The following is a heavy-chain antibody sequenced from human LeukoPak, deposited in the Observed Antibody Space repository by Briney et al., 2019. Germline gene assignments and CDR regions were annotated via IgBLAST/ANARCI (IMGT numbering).Heavy chain of an antibody. J-gene: IGHJ4*02. D-gene: IGHD6-13*01. CDR2: IYPGDSDP. CDR3: ATSNQVVGSSWLPCDY. V-gene: IGHV5-51*01. CDR1: GYSFANYW. Sequence: KTGESLKISCKGFGYSFANYWIGWVRQMPGKSLECMGIIYPGDSDPRYAQSFQGQATISADRSLSTAYPQWSSLKASDTAMYYCATSNQVVGSSWLPCDYWGQGTLVTVSS.